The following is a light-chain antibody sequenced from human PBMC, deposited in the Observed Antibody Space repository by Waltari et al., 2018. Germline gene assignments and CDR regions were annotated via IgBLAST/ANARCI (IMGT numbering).Light chain of an antibody. Sequence: DIVMTQSPLSLPVTPGEPACISCRSSQRLLSSNGYNYLDWYLQKPGQSPQLLIYLASHRASGVPDRFSGSGSGTDFTLKISRVEAEDVGIYYCMQRLEFPYTFGQGTRL. CDR3: MQRLEFPYT. V-gene: IGKV2-28*01. J-gene: IGKJ2*01. CDR2: LAS. CDR1: QRLLSSNGYNY.